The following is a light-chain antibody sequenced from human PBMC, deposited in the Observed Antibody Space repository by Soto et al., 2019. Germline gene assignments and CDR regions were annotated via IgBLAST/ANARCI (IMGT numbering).Light chain of an antibody. Sequence: DIQMTQSPSSLSASIGDRVTITCRASQGIGNYLAWYQQKPGKVPKLLIYAASSLQSGVPSRFSGSGSGTHFTLTIRGLQPEDVATYYCQKYNGALWAFGQGTKVDVK. CDR3: QKYNGALWA. CDR2: AAS. V-gene: IGKV1-27*01. CDR1: QGIGNY. J-gene: IGKJ1*01.